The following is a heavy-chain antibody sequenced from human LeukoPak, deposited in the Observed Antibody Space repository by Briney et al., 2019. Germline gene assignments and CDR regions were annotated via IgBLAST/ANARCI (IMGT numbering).Heavy chain of an antibody. Sequence: ASVKVSCKASGYTFTSYDINWVRQATGQGLEWMGWMNPNSGNTGYAQKFQGGVTMTRNTSISTAYMELSSLRSEDTAVYYCHLWFGELLSDYWGQGTLVTVSS. J-gene: IGHJ4*02. CDR1: GYTFTSYD. CDR3: HLWFGELLSDY. D-gene: IGHD3-10*01. V-gene: IGHV1-8*01. CDR2: MNPNSGNT.